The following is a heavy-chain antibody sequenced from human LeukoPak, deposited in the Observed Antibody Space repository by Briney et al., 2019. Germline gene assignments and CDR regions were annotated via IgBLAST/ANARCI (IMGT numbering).Heavy chain of an antibody. Sequence: SETLSLTCTVSGGSISSYYWSWIRQPPGKGLEWIGYIYYSGSTNYNPSLKSRVTISVDTSKNQFSLKLSSVTAADTAVYYCAVAVAGHLYFDYWGQGTLVTVSS. J-gene: IGHJ4*02. V-gene: IGHV4-59*01. D-gene: IGHD6-19*01. CDR2: IYYSGST. CDR3: AVAVAGHLYFDY. CDR1: GGSISSYY.